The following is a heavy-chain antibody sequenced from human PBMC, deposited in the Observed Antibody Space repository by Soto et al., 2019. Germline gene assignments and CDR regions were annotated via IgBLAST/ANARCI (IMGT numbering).Heavy chain of an antibody. CDR1: GGPISSGGLY. Sequence: QVQLQESGPGLVKPSQTLSLTCTVSGGPISSGGLYWSWIRQHPGKGLEWIAYLYYTGSTYYNPSLKSRVTMSVDTSKNQFSLKRSSVTAADTAVYYCARRMTISGVVRYYMGVWGKGTTVTVSS. CDR3: ARRMTISGVVRYYMGV. V-gene: IGHV4-31*03. J-gene: IGHJ6*03. CDR2: LYYTGST. D-gene: IGHD3-3*01.